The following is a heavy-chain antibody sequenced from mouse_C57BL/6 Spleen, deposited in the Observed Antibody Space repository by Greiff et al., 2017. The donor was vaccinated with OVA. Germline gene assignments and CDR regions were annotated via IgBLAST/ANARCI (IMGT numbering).Heavy chain of an antibody. J-gene: IGHJ2*01. V-gene: IGHV1-64*01. CDR3: ARDEAGTPFDY. CDR2: IHPNSGST. Sequence: QVQLQQSGAELVKPGASVKLSCKASGYTFTSYWMHWVKQRPGQGLEWIGMIHPNSGSTNYNEKFKSKATLTVDKSSSTAYMQLSSLTSEDSAVYYCARDEAGTPFDYWGQGTTLTVSS. CDR1: GYTFTSYW. D-gene: IGHD4-1*01.